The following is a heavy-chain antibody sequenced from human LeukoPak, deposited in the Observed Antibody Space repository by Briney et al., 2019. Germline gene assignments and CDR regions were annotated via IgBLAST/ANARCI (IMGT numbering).Heavy chain of an antibody. D-gene: IGHD1-26*01. V-gene: IGHV3-23*01. J-gene: IGHJ3*02. CDR2: ISGSGGST. Sequence: AGGSLRLSCAASGFTFSSYSMNWVRQAPGKGLEWVSAISGSGGSTYYADSVKGRFTISRDNSKSTLYLQMNSLRAEDTAVYYCAKDAPVGIVGATTVAFDIWGQGTMVTVSS. CDR1: GFTFSSYS. CDR3: AKDAPVGIVGATTVAFDI.